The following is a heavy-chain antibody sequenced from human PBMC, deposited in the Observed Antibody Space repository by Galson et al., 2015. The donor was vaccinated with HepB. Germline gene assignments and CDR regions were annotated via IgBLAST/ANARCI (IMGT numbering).Heavy chain of an antibody. V-gene: IGHV1-46*04. CDR2: INPSGGST. Sequence: SVKVSCKASGYTFTSYYMHWVRQAPGQGLEWMGIINPSGGSTSYAQKLQGRVTMTRDTSTSTVYMELSSLRSEDTAVYYCARGPQTVLLWFGEFDPWGQGTLVTVSS. CDR1: GYTFTSYY. CDR3: ARGPQTVLLWFGEFDP. D-gene: IGHD3-10*01. J-gene: IGHJ5*02.